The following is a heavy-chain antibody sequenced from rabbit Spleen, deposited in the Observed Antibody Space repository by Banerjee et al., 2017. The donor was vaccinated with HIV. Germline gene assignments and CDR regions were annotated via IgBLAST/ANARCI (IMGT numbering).Heavy chain of an antibody. V-gene: IGHV1S45*01. J-gene: IGHJ6*01. CDR1: GFSFSNNYW. D-gene: IGHD1-1*01. Sequence: EESGGGLVQPEGSLTLTCKASGFSFSNNYWICWVRQAPGKGLEWIACIDTDSGGRTYYASWAKGRFTVSKTSSTTVTLQMTSLTAADTATYFCASGSSGGINYGMDLWGPGTLVTVS. CDR3: ASGSSGGINYGMDL. CDR2: IDTDSGGRT.